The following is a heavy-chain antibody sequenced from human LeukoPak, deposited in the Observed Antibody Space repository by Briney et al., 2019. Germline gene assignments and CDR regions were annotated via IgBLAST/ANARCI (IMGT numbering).Heavy chain of an antibody. J-gene: IGHJ6*03. V-gene: IGHV1-2*02. CDR1: GYTFTGYY. CDR3: ARVSSSSWYQAVWDYYYYTDV. CDR2: INPNSGGT. Sequence: EASVKVSCKASGYTFTGYYMHWVRQAPGQGLEWMGWINPNSGGTNYAQKFQGRVTMTRDTSISTAYMELSRLRSDDTAVYYCARVSSSSWYQAVWDYYYYTDVWGKGTTVTISS. D-gene: IGHD6-13*01.